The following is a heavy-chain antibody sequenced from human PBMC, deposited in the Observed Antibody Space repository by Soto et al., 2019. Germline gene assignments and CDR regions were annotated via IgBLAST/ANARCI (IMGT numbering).Heavy chain of an antibody. CDR1: GFTFSSYW. J-gene: IGHJ6*02. V-gene: IGHV3-74*01. CDR2: INSDGSST. D-gene: IGHD3-10*01. Sequence: GGSLRLSCAASGFTFSSYWMHWVRQAPGKGLVWVSRINSDGSSTSYADSVKGRFTISRDNAKNTLYLQMNSLRAEDTAVYYCAREDGSGSYYYGMDVWGQGTTVTVSS. CDR3: AREDGSGSYYYGMDV.